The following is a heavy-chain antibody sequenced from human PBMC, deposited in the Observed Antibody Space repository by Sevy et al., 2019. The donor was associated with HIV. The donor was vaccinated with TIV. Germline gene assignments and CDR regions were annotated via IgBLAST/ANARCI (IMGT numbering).Heavy chain of an antibody. J-gene: IGHJ4*02. V-gene: IGHV4-59*08. D-gene: IGHD1-26*01. CDR3: AGENAWGRGYS. CDR2: IYYNGHI. CDR1: GGSITSLY. Sequence: SETLSLTCTVSGGSITSLYWNWIRQPPRKGLEWIANIYYNGHINYNPSLKSRVTLSLDTSKNQFSLRLRSVTAADTAMYYCAGENAWGRGYSWGQGTLVTVSS.